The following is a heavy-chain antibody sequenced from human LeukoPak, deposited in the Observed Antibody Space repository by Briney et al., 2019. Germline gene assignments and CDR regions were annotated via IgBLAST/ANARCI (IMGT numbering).Heavy chain of an antibody. D-gene: IGHD3-9*01. J-gene: IGHJ4*02. CDR1: GFTFSSYS. CDR2: ISSSSSYI. V-gene: IGHV3-21*01. Sequence: PGGSLRLSCAASGFTFSSYSMNWVRQAPGRGLEWVSCISSSSSYIYYADSVKGRFTISRDNAKNSLYLQMNSLRAEDTAVYYCARAEWGNDTLTGYSPFDYWGQGTLVTVSS. CDR3: ARAEWGNDTLTGYSPFDY.